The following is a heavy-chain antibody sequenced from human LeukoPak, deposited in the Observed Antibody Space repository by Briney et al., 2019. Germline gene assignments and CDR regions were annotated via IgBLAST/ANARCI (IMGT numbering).Heavy chain of an antibody. V-gene: IGHV3-30*02. CDR3: AKDDDGDYVNYFDY. J-gene: IGHJ4*02. D-gene: IGHD4-17*01. CDR2: IRYDGSNK. Sequence: PGGSLRLSCAASGFTFISYGMYWVRQAPGKGLESVAFIRYDGSNKYYADSVKGRFTVSRDNSKNTLYLQMKSLRAEDTAVYYCAKDDDGDYVNYFDYWGQGTLVTVSS. CDR1: GFTFISYG.